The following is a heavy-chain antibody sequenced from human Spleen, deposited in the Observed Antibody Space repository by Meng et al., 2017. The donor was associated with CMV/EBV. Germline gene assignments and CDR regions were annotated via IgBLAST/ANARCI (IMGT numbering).Heavy chain of an antibody. Sequence: GESLKISCAASGFTFSSYSMNWVRQAPGRGLEWVPYISDSSSTIYYADSVKGRFTISRDNSKNTLYLQMNSLRAEDTAVYYCAKGDTSTWPPFDYWGQGTLVTVSS. CDR3: AKGDTSTWPPFDY. V-gene: IGHV3-48*01. D-gene: IGHD2-2*01. CDR2: ISDSSSTI. J-gene: IGHJ4*02. CDR1: GFTFSSYS.